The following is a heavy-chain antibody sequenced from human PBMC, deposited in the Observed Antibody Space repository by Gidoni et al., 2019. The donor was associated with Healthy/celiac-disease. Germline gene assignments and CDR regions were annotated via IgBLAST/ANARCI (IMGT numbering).Heavy chain of an antibody. D-gene: IGHD6-19*01. CDR2: ISYDGSNK. V-gene: IGHV3-30*03. CDR1: GFIFSGYG. J-gene: IGHJ4*02. CDR3: ARWAVAGRHFDY. Sequence: QAQLVESGGGVVQPGRSLRLSCAASGFIFSGYGMHWVRQAPGKGLEWVAIISYDGSNKDYADSVKGRFTISRDNSKNTLYLQMNSLRPEDTAVYYCARWAVAGRHFDYWGQGTLVTVSS.